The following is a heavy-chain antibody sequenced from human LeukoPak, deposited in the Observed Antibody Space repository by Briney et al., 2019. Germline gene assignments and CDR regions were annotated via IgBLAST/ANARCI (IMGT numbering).Heavy chain of an antibody. J-gene: IGHJ4*02. V-gene: IGHV3-30-3*01. CDR1: GFTFSSYA. CDR3: ARATYYYDSSGYGLFDY. Sequence: GRSLRLSCAASGFTFSSYAMHWVRQAPGKGLEWVAVISYDGSNKYYADSVKGRFTISRDNSKNTLYLQMNSLRAEDTAVYYCARATYYYDSSGYGLFDYWGQGTLVTVSS. CDR2: ISYDGSNK. D-gene: IGHD3-22*01.